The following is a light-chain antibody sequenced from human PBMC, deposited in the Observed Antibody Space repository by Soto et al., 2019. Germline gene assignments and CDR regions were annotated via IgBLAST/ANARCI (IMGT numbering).Light chain of an antibody. V-gene: IGKV1-17*01. Sequence: DIRMTQSPSTLSASVGDRVTITCRASETINSHVNWYQQSPGKAPKLLIFAASSLQSGVPSRFSGSGSGTEFTLTISSLQPDDSATYYCQQYNSYPVTFGQGTKVDIK. CDR3: QQYNSYPVT. CDR1: ETINSH. CDR2: AAS. J-gene: IGKJ1*01.